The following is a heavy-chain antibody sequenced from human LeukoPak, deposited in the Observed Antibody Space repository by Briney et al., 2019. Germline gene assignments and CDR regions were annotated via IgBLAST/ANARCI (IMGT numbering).Heavy chain of an antibody. Sequence: SHTLSLTCTVSGGSISSGGYYWTWIRQHPEKGLEYIGYIYYTGSTYSNPSLKSRVTISVDTSKNQFSLKLSSVTAADTAMYYCARDKNSGSFDYWGQGTLVTVSS. J-gene: IGHJ4*02. V-gene: IGHV4-31*03. CDR1: GGSISSGGYY. D-gene: IGHD3-10*01. CDR2: IYYTGST. CDR3: ARDKNSGSFDY.